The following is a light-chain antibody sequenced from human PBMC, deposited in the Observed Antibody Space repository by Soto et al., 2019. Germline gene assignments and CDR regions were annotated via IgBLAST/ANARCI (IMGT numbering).Light chain of an antibody. J-gene: IGKJ5*01. CDR3: QKYNTAPRS. V-gene: IGKV1-27*01. CDR2: AAS. Sequence: DIQMTQSPSSLSASVGDRVTITCRASQGISHDLAWYQQKPGKVPKLLIYAASTLQSGVPSRFSGSGSGTDFTLTISGLHPEDIATYYCQKYNTAPRSFGQGTRLEIK. CDR1: QGISHD.